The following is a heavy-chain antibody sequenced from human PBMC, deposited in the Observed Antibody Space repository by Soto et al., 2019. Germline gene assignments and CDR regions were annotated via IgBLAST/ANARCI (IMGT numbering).Heavy chain of an antibody. D-gene: IGHD1-26*01. V-gene: IGHV3-30-3*01. CDR2: ILSDGCNK. CDR1: GFTLSSHA. J-gene: IGHJ4*02. CDR3: ASDDEGGRDCDLGY. Sequence: QVQLVESGGGVVQPGRSLRLSCAVSGFTLSSHAMHWVRQAPGKGLEWVALILSDGCNKYYADSVKGRFTTSRDNSKNTMYLQLNSRRVEDTAGYYCASDDEGGRDCDLGYWGQGALVTVSS.